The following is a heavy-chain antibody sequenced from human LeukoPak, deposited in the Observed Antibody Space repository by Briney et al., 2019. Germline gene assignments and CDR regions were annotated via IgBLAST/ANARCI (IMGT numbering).Heavy chain of an antibody. V-gene: IGHV3-30*04. CDR1: GFTFSSYA. Sequence: GRSLRLSCAASGFTFSSYAMHWVRQAPGKGLEWVAVISYDGSNKYYADSVKGRFTISRDNSKNTLYLQMNSLRAEDTAVYYCARDFSPGSTSHYYYYYGMDVWGQGTTVTVS. CDR3: ARDFSPGSTSHYYYYYGMDV. D-gene: IGHD2-2*01. CDR2: ISYDGSNK. J-gene: IGHJ6*02.